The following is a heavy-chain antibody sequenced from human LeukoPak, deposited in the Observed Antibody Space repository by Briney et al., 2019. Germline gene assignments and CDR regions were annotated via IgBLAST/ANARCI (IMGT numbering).Heavy chain of an antibody. J-gene: IGHJ3*02. V-gene: IGHV1-2*02. CDR1: GYTFTGNY. D-gene: IGHD6-13*01. CDR3: ARVRTGIAAAGWDFAFDI. CDR2: ININSGGT. Sequence: ASVKVSCRSSGYTFTGNYMHWGRQAPGQGLEWMGRININSGGTKDAQKSQGRVKMTRDTSSRTAYMELSRLRCDDTAVYYCARVRTGIAAAGWDFAFDIWGQGTMVTVSS.